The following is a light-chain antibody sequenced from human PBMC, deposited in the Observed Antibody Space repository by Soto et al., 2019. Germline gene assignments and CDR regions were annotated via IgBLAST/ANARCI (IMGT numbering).Light chain of an antibody. CDR3: QQKGRPPYT. CDR2: GAS. CDR1: QSVSSSY. Sequence: EIVLTQSPGTLCLSPGERATLSCRASQSVSSSYLAWYQQKPGQAPRLLIYGASSRGTGIPDRFSGSGSGKNFTLANSILEPEEFAVYYCQQKGRPPYTFGQGTKLQIK. J-gene: IGKJ2*01. V-gene: IGKV3-20*01.